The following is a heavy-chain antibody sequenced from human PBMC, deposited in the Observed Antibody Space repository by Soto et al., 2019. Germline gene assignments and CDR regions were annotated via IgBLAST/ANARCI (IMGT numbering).Heavy chain of an antibody. Sequence: QLQLQESGPRLVKPSETLSLTCTVSRGSISSGTNYWTWLSQPPGMALEWIANIYYRGSTCYNPSLNSRVSISLVTSMNQFSRMVRTVTAAYTAVYYCARHDAGWYFDSWRQGTRFTVSS. J-gene: IGHJ4*02. CDR3: ARHDAGWYFDS. V-gene: IGHV4-39*01. CDR2: IYYRGST. CDR1: RGSISSGTNY.